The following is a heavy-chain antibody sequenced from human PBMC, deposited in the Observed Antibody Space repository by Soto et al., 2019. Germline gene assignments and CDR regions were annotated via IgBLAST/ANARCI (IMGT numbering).Heavy chain of an antibody. J-gene: IGHJ4*02. V-gene: IGHV3-33*01. CDR3: ARDASPWGDGYPYYFDY. CDR1: GFTFSSYG. CDR2: IWYDGSNK. Sequence: QVPLVESGGGVVQPGRSLRLSCAASGFTFSSYGMHWVRQAPGKGLEWVAVIWYDGSNKYYADSVKGRFTISRDNSKNTLYLQMNSLRAEDTAVYYCARDASPWGDGYPYYFDYWGQGTLVTVSS. D-gene: IGHD5-12*01.